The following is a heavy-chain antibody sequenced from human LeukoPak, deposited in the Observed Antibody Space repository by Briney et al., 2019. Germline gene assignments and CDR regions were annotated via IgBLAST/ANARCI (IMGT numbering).Heavy chain of an antibody. CDR2: ISSSSSTI. CDR1: GFTFSSYS. D-gene: IGHD3-9*01. Sequence: GGSLRLSCAAPGFTFSSYSMNWVRQAPGKGLEWVSYISSSSSTIYYADSVKGRFTISRDNAKNSLYLQMNSLRAEDTAVYYCAKGASGYDILTGYYKPFDYWGQGTLVTVSS. V-gene: IGHV3-48*01. J-gene: IGHJ4*02. CDR3: AKGASGYDILTGYYKPFDY.